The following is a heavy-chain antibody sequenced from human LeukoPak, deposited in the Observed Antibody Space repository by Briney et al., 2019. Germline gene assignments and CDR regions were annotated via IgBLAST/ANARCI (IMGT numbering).Heavy chain of an antibody. V-gene: IGHV4-31*03. Sequence: SETLSLTCTVSGGSISSGGYYWSWIRQHPGKGLEWIGYIYYSGSTYYNPSLKSRVTISVDTSKNQFSLKLSSVTAADTAVYYYARTADTQWLVPRWFDPWGQGTLVTVSS. J-gene: IGHJ5*02. CDR2: IYYSGST. CDR1: GGSISSGGYY. CDR3: ARTADTQWLVPRWFDP. D-gene: IGHD6-19*01.